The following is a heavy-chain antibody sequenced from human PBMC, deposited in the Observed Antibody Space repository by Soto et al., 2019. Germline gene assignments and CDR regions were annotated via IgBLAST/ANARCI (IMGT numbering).Heavy chain of an antibody. CDR1: GGTFSSYA. Sequence: QVQLVQSGAEVQKPGSSVKVSCKASGGTFSSYAISWVRQAPGQGLEWMGGIIPIFGTANYAQKFQGRVTITADESTGTAYMWLGRLRSEDTAVYYCARALAYCSGGSCYSSGWFDPWGQGTLVTVSS. V-gene: IGHV1-69*01. CDR2: IIPIFGTA. D-gene: IGHD2-15*01. J-gene: IGHJ5*02. CDR3: ARALAYCSGGSCYSSGWFDP.